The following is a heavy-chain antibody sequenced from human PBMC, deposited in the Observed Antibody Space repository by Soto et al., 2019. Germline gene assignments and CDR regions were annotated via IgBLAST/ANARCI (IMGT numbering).Heavy chain of an antibody. Sequence: SETLSLTCTVSGGSISSSSYYWGWIRQPPGKGLEWIGSIYYSGSTYYNPSLKSRVTISVDTSKNQLSLKLSSVTAADTAVYYCARLMCSSTSCHSSYYYYYGMDVWGQGTTVT. CDR3: ARLMCSSTSCHSSYYYYYGMDV. D-gene: IGHD2-2*01. V-gene: IGHV4-39*01. CDR1: GGSISSSSYY. J-gene: IGHJ6*02. CDR2: IYYSGST.